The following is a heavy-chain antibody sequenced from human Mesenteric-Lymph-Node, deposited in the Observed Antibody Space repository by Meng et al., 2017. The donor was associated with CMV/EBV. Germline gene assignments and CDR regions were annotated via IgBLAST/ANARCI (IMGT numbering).Heavy chain of an antibody. CDR1: GFTFSSYW. J-gene: IGHJ4*02. CDR3: TTEYGDY. V-gene: IGHV3-15*01. CDR2: IKSKTDGGTT. Sequence: GESLKISCAASGFTFSSYWMSWVRQAPGKGLEWVGRIKSKTDGGTTDYAAPVKGRFTISRDDSKNTLYLQMNSLKTEDTAVYYCTTEYGDYWGQGTLVTVSS. D-gene: IGHD4-17*01.